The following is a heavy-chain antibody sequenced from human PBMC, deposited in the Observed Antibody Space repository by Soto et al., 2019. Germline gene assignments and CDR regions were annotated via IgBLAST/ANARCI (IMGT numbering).Heavy chain of an antibody. D-gene: IGHD2-21*01. CDR2: ISAHNGDT. V-gene: IGHV1-18*04. CDR3: ATKPIYSNVGSGDYALGV. J-gene: IGHJ6*02. Sequence: QVQLVQSGAEVKKPGASVKVSCKASGYSFATYGFSWVRQAPGHGLAWVGWISAHNGDTHYSQKLQGRVTLTTDTSTNTGYFEMRSMTSDDTAVYFCATKPIYSNVGSGDYALGVWGQGTTVTVSS. CDR1: GYSFATYG.